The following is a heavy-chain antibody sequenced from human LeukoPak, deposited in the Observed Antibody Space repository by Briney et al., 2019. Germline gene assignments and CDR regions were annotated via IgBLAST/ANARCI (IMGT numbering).Heavy chain of an antibody. Sequence: SETLSLTCTVSGGSISSYYWSWIRQPAGKGLEWIGRIYTSGSTNYNPSLKSRVTISVDKSKNQFSLKLSSVTAADTAVYYCARHSDYEGYFDYWGQGTLVTVSS. CDR3: ARHSDYEGYFDY. D-gene: IGHD4-11*01. J-gene: IGHJ4*02. CDR2: IYTSGST. V-gene: IGHV4-4*07. CDR1: GGSISSYY.